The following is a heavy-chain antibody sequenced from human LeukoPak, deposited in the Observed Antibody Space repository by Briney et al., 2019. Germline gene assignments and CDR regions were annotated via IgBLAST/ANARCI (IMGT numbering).Heavy chain of an antibody. CDR1: GFTLRDSY. CDR2: ITSSGTTM. CDR3: AREVYFYDDSAMEGGFDI. J-gene: IGHJ3*02. Sequence: GGSLRLSCVASGFTLRDSYMNWIRQAPGKGLEWISYITSSGTTMYYADSVKGRFTISRDNAKNSLHLQMNSLRAEDTAVYYCAREVYFYDDSAMEGGFDIWGQGTMVTVSS. D-gene: IGHD3-22*01. V-gene: IGHV3-11*04.